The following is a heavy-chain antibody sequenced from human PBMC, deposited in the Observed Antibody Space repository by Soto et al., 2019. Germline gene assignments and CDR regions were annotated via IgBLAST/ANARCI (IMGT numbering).Heavy chain of an antibody. V-gene: IGHV4-34*01. J-gene: IGHJ5*02. CDR3: ARGRVAARNWFDH. Sequence: PXETLSLTCAVYGGSFSGYYWSWIRQPPGKGLEWIGEINHSGSTNYNPSLKSRVTISVDTSKNQFSLKLSSVTAADTAVYYCARGRVAARNWFDHSGQGTLATVSS. CDR2: INHSGST. D-gene: IGHD2-15*01. CDR1: GGSFSGYY.